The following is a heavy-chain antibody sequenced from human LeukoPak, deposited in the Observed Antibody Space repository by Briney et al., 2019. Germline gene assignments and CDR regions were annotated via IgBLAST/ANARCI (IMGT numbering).Heavy chain of an antibody. D-gene: IGHD5-18*01. J-gene: IGHJ4*02. Sequence: GASLQISCKGSGYRFTNYWISWVRQMPGKGLEWIGRIDPSDSYTNYSPSFQGHVTISADKSISTAYLQWSSLKASDTAMYYCARHDDSAMITPYHYWGQGTLVTVSS. CDR1: GYRFTNYW. V-gene: IGHV5-10-1*01. CDR2: IDPSDSYT. CDR3: ARHDDSAMITPYHY.